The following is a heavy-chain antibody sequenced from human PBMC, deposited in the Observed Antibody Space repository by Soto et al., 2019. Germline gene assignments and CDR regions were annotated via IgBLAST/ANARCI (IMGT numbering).Heavy chain of an antibody. J-gene: IGHJ4*02. CDR3: AREVQVHTPAFVY. Sequence: QVQLVQSGAEMKKPGSSVKVSCQSSGGTFNTYAMNWVRQAPGQGAEWMGDISPMFGAANYAPKFQGRVTITADDSTGTSYMQLSSLTSEDTALYFCAREVQVHTPAFVYWGQGTLVTVSS. V-gene: IGHV1-69*19. CDR2: ISPMFGAA. D-gene: IGHD3-10*01. CDR1: GGTFNTYA.